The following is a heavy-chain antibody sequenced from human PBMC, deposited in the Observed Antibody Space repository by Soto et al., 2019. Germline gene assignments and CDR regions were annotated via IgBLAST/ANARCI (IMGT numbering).Heavy chain of an antibody. D-gene: IGHD3-16*02. CDR1: GGSISSSNW. J-gene: IGHJ4*02. CDR2: IYHSGST. CDR3: ARGGIMITFGGVIASYYFDY. V-gene: IGHV4-4*02. Sequence: QVQLQESGPGLVKPSGTLSLTCAVSGGSISSSNWWSWVRQPPGKGLEWIGEIYHSGSTNYNPSLKSRVTSSVDKSKNQFSLKLSSVTAADTAVYYCARGGIMITFGGVIASYYFDYWGQGTLVTVSS.